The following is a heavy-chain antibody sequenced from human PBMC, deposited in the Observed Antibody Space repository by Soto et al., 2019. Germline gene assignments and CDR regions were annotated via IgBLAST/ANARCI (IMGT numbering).Heavy chain of an antibody. CDR3: ATVVPAAGAWFDT. D-gene: IGHD2-2*01. Sequence: PSETLSLTCTVSGGSISSGGYYWSWIRQHPGKGLEWIGYIYYSGSTYYNPSLKSRVTISVDTSKNQFSLKLSSVTAADTAVYYCATVVPAAGAWFDTWGQGTLVTVSS. CDR1: GGSISSGGYY. V-gene: IGHV4-31*03. CDR2: IYYSGST. J-gene: IGHJ5*02.